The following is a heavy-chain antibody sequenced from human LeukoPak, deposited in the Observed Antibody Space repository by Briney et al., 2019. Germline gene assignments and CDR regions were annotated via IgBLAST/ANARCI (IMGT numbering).Heavy chain of an antibody. J-gene: IGHJ4*02. CDR2: ISSDGHVE. CDR3: ARDTLNGPFVISLDY. V-gene: IGHV3-48*03. CDR1: GFTFSSYE. Sequence: GGYLRFYCAASGFTFSSYEMNRVPPAQGLGLKWVSHISSDGHVETYVDSVRGRFTMSRDNAKNFLFLQMNGLRAEDTAVYYCARDTLNGPFVISLDYWGQGALVTVSS. D-gene: IGHD3-9*01.